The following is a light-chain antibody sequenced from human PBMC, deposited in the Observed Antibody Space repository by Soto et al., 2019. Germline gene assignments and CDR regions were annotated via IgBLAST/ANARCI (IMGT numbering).Light chain of an antibody. J-gene: IGLJ3*02. Sequence: QSVLTQPPSVSAAPGQKVTISYSGSSSNIGNNYVSWYQHLPGTAPKLLIYDNNKRPSGIPDRLSGSKSGTSATLGITGLQTGDEADYYCGTWDGSLSAWVFGGGTKLTVL. V-gene: IGLV1-51*01. CDR2: DNN. CDR3: GTWDGSLSAWV. CDR1: SSNIGNNY.